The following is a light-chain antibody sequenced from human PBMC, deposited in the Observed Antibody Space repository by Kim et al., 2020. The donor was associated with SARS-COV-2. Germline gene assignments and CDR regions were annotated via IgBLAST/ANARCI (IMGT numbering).Light chain of an antibody. V-gene: IGKV1-27*01. CDR1: QNISNY. J-gene: IGKJ1*01. CDR3: QKCDSAPCT. CDR2: AAS. Sequence: AYGGASVTVPSRASQNISNYLAWFQRKPGKALKLLIYAASALQPGVPSRCSGSGSGTDFTLTVTSLQPEDVATYYCQKCDSAPCTFGQGTKVDIK.